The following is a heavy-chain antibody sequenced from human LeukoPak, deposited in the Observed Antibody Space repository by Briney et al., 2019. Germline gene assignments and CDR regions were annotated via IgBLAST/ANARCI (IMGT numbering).Heavy chain of an antibody. CDR3: AKGWWGISGGIPQPFDH. D-gene: IGHD2-15*01. V-gene: IGHV3-23*01. Sequence: GGSLRLSCAASGFTFSSYSMNWVRQAPGKGPEWVSDISATGGTTYYADSVKGRFTISRDNSKNTVDLQMDSLRAEDTAVYYCAKGWWGISGGIPQPFDHCGQGTLVTVSS. CDR1: GFTFSSYS. J-gene: IGHJ4*02. CDR2: ISATGGTT.